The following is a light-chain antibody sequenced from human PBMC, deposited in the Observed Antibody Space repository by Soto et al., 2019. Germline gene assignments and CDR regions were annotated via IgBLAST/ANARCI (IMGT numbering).Light chain of an antibody. CDR1: SSDVGGYNY. CDR2: EVT. J-gene: IGLJ1*01. CDR3: TSYAGSNNFV. Sequence: QSVLTQPASVSGSPGQSITISCTGTSSDVGGYNYVSWYQQHPGKAPKLMIYEVTKRPSGVPYRFSGSKSGNTASLTVSGLQAEDEADYYCTSYAGSNNFVFGTGTKLTVL. V-gene: IGLV2-8*01.